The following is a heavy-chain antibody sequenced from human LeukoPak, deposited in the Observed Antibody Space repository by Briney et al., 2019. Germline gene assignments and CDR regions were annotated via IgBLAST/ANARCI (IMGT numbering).Heavy chain of an antibody. Sequence: PSETLSLTCSVSGGSISSYYWSWIRQSPGKGLEWIGYIHYSGRTSYNPSLRSRLTISVDTSKNQFSLKLSSVTAADTAVYYCATDNSYGSGSYYTWGQGTLVTVSS. CDR1: GGSISSYY. J-gene: IGHJ4*02. D-gene: IGHD3-10*01. CDR2: IHYSGRT. CDR3: ATDNSYGSGSYYT. V-gene: IGHV4-59*01.